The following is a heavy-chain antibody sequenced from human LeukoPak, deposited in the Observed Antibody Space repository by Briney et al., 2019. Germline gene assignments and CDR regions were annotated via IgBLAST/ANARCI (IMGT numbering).Heavy chain of an antibody. Sequence: ALVKVSCRAFGYTFTSYDIKWGRQATGQGLEGMGRMNPNSGNTDYAQKFQGRVTMTRNTSISTAYMELSSLTSEDTAMYYCARRGKGLGYYMDVWGKGTTVTISS. CDR3: ARRGKGLGYYMDV. D-gene: IGHD3-16*01. CDR1: GYTFTSYD. CDR2: MNPNSGNT. V-gene: IGHV1-8*01. J-gene: IGHJ6*03.